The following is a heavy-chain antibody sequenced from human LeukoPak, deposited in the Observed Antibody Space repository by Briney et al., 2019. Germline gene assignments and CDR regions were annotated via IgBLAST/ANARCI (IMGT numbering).Heavy chain of an antibody. D-gene: IGHD3-10*01. Sequence: PGGSLRLSCAASGFTFSSYAMHWVRQAPGKGLERVAVISYDGSTKYYADSVKGRFTISRDNSKNTLYLQMNSLRAEDTAVYYCARGGTMVRGVADYWGQGTPVTVSS. J-gene: IGHJ4*02. CDR2: ISYDGSTK. CDR1: GFTFSSYA. CDR3: ARGGTMVRGVADY. V-gene: IGHV3-30*01.